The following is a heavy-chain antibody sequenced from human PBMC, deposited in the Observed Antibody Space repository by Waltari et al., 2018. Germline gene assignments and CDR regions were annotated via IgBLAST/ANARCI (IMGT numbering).Heavy chain of an antibody. J-gene: IGHJ2*01. CDR2: IYPGDSDT. V-gene: IGHV5-51*01. D-gene: IGHD3-22*01. CDR3: ARHANYYDSSGYYSNYWYFDL. Sequence: EVQLVQSGAEVKKPGESLKISCKGSGYSFTSYWIGWVRQMPGKGLEWMGIIYPGDSDTRYSPSFQGQVTISADKSISTAYLQWSSLKASDTAMYYCARHANYYDSSGYYSNYWYFDLWGRGTLVTVSS. CDR1: GYSFTSYW.